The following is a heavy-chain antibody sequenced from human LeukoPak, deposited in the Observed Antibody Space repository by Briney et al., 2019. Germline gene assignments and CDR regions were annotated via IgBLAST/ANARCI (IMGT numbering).Heavy chain of an antibody. Sequence: ASVKVSCKASGYTFTSYYMHWVRQAPGQGLEWMGIINPSGGSTSYAQKFQGRVTITRDTSTSTVYMELSSLRSEDTAVYYCARDSRVSSGWYGAVGCPDYWGQGTLVTVSS. CDR2: INPSGGST. CDR1: GYTFTSYY. V-gene: IGHV1-46*01. D-gene: IGHD6-19*01. J-gene: IGHJ4*02. CDR3: ARDSRVSSGWYGAVGCPDY.